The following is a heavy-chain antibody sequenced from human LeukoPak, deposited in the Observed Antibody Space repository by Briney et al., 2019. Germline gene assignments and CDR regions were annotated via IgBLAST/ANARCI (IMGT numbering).Heavy chain of an antibody. Sequence: SETLSLTCTVSGGSISSYYWSWIRQPPGKGLEWIGYIYYSESTNYNPSLKSRVTISVDTSKNQFSLKLSSVTAADTAVYYCARQTGYLTDYWGQGTLVTVSS. CDR2: IYYSEST. J-gene: IGHJ4*02. CDR1: GGSISSYY. CDR3: ARQTGYLTDY. D-gene: IGHD1-1*01. V-gene: IGHV4-59*08.